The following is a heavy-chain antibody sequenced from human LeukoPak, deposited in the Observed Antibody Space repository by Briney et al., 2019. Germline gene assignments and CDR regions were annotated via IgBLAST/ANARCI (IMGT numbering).Heavy chain of an antibody. J-gene: IGHJ4*02. D-gene: IGHD6-19*01. V-gene: IGHV4-59*01. CDR2: ISYSGST. Sequence: PSETLSLTCTVSGGSISSYYWSWLRQPPGKGLEWIGNISYSGSTNYNPSLKSRVTISVDTSKNQFSLKLSSVTAADTAVYYCASSTKQWLVYFDYWGQGTLVTVSS. CDR1: GGSISSYY. CDR3: ASSTKQWLVYFDY.